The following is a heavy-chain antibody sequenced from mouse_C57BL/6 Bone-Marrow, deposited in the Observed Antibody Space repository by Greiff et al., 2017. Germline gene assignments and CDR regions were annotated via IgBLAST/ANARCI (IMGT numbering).Heavy chain of an antibody. CDR3: ARGYYGSSPFYYSMDY. Sequence: VQVVESGAELARPGASVTLSCKASGYTFPSYGISWVKQRTGQGLEWIGVIYPRSGNTYYNEKFKGKATLTADKSSSTAYMELRSLTSEDSAVYFCARGYYGSSPFYYSMDYWGQGTSVTVSS. CDR1: GYTFPSYG. J-gene: IGHJ4*01. CDR2: IYPRSGNT. V-gene: IGHV1-81*01. D-gene: IGHD1-1*01.